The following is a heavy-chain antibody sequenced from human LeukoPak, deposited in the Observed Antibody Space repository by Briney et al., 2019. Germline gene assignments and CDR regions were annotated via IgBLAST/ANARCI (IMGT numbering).Heavy chain of an antibody. CDR1: GFTFSSYA. D-gene: IGHD2-15*01. CDR3: VKGSIVVVVAAPRGDAFDI. Sequence: GGSLRLSCSASGFTFSSYAMHWVRQAPGKGLEYVSAISSNGGSTYYADSVKGRFTISRDNSKNTLYLQMSSLRAEDTAVYYCVKGSIVVVVAAPRGDAFDIWSQGTMVTVSS. J-gene: IGHJ3*02. V-gene: IGHV3-64D*06. CDR2: ISSNGGST.